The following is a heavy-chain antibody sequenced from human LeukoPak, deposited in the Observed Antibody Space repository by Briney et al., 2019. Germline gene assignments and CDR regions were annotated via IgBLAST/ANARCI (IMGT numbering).Heavy chain of an antibody. V-gene: IGHV3-23*01. Sequence: PGGSLRLSCAASGFTFSSYAMSWVRQAPGKGLEWVSAISGSGGSTYYADSVKGRFTISRDNSKNTLYLQMNSLRAEDTAVYYCARGVAVAGYAEYFQHWGQGTLVTVSS. CDR1: GFTFSSYA. CDR2: ISGSGGST. J-gene: IGHJ1*01. CDR3: ARGVAVAGYAEYFQH. D-gene: IGHD6-19*01.